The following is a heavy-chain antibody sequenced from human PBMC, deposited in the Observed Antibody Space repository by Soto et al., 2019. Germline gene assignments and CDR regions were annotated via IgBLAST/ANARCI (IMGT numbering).Heavy chain of an antibody. J-gene: IGHJ4*02. CDR3: ARMGRVSCSSKSCFSAANFDY. V-gene: IGHV4-61*01. CDR2: IYYSGST. D-gene: IGHD2-2*01. CDR1: GGSVSSGSYY. Sequence: SETLSLTCTVSGGSVSSGSYYWSWIRQPPGKGLEWIGYIYYSGSTNYNPSLKSRVTISVDTSKNQFSLKLSSVTAADTAVYYCARMGRVSCSSKSCFSAANFDYWGQGTLVTVSS.